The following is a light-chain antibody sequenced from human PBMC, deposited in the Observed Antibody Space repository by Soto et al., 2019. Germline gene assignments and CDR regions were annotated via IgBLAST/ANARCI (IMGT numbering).Light chain of an antibody. Sequence: EIVLAQSPGTLSLSPGERATLSCRASQTVISSSLAWYQQKPGQAPRLLIYDTSTMATGIPDRFSGSGSGTDFTLTINGLEPEDFGVYYCQQYGSSPFTFGPGTKVDL. V-gene: IGKV3-20*01. CDR3: QQYGSSPFT. CDR1: QTVISSS. J-gene: IGKJ3*01. CDR2: DTS.